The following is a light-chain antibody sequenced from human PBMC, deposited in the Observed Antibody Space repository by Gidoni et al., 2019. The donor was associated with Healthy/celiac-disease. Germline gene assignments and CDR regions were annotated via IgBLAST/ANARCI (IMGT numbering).Light chain of an antibody. CDR3: QQYYSTLSLT. V-gene: IGKV4-1*01. CDR2: WAS. Sequence: DIVMTQSPDSLAVSLGERATIHCKSSQSVLYSANNKNYLAWYQQKPGQPPQLLIYWASTRASGVPDRFSGSGSGTDFTLTISSLHAEDVAVYYCQQYYSTLSLTFGGGTKVEIK. CDR1: QSVLYSANNKNY. J-gene: IGKJ4*01.